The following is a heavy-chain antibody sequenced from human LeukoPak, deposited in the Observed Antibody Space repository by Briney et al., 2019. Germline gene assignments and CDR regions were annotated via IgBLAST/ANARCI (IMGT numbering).Heavy chain of an antibody. CDR2: ISSDGSNK. CDR3: ARRWDSRFYFDY. J-gene: IGHJ4*02. Sequence: GRSLRLSCAASTFTFSSYAMHWVRQAPGKGLEWVTVISSDGSNKYYADSVKGRFTISRDNSKNTLDLQMNSLRAEDTALYYCARRWDSRFYFDYWGQGTLVTVSS. V-gene: IGHV3-30*04. D-gene: IGHD1-26*01. CDR1: TFTFSSYA.